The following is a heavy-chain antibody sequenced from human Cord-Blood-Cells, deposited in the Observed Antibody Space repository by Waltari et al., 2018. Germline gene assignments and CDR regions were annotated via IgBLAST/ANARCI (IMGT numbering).Heavy chain of an antibody. V-gene: IGHV4-59*08. CDR1: GGPIRSYY. D-gene: IGHD6-13*01. Sequence: QVQLQESGPGLVKPSETLSLTCPVPGGPIRSYYWRCIRQPPGKGLEWIGIIYYKGNTNYNPSLKSRVTISVDTSKNQFSLKLSSVTAADTAVYYCARHPPGIAAAGAYYFDYWGQGTLVTVSS. CDR3: ARHPPGIAAAGAYYFDY. CDR2: IYYKGNT. J-gene: IGHJ4*02.